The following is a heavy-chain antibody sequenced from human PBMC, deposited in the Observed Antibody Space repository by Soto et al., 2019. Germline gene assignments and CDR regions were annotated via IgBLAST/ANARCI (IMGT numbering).Heavy chain of an antibody. CDR1: GFTFDDYA. CDR2: ISWNSGSI. D-gene: IGHD2-2*01. CDR3: AKDRGFVVVPAAMNY. V-gene: IGHV3-9*01. Sequence: EVQLVESGGGLVQPGRSLRLSCAASGFTFDDYAMHWVRQAPGKGLEWVSGISWNSGSIGYAVSVKGRFTISRDNAKNSLYLQRNSLRAEDTALYYCAKDRGFVVVPAAMNYWGQGTLVTVSS. J-gene: IGHJ4*02.